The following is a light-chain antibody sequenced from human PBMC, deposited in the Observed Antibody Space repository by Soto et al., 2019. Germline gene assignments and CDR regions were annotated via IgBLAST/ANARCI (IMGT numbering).Light chain of an antibody. CDR3: QQYNDWPLT. CDR1: QSVNSN. V-gene: IGKV3-15*01. Sequence: EIVMTQSPATLSVSPGERVTLSCRASQSVNSNLAWYQQKPGQIPRLLIYGPSTRATGIPARFSGLGSVTDFTLTISSLQSEDFAYYYCQQYNDWPLTFGQGTKVDIK. J-gene: IGKJ2*01. CDR2: GPS.